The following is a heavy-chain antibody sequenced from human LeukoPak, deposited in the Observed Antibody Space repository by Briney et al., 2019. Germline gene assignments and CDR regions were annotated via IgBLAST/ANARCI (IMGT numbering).Heavy chain of an antibody. Sequence: SQTLSLTSTVSGGSISSGGYYWSWIRQHPGKGLEWIGYIYYSGSTYYNPSLKSRVTISVDTSKNQFSLKLSSVTAADTAVYYCARDRLSSWFDPWGQGTLVTVSS. J-gene: IGHJ5*02. CDR2: IYYSGST. V-gene: IGHV4-31*03. D-gene: IGHD1-26*01. CDR1: GGSISSGGYY. CDR3: ARDRLSSWFDP.